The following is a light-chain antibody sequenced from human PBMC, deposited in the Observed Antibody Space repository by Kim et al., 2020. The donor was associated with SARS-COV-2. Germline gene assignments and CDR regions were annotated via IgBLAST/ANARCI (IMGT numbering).Light chain of an antibody. Sequence: SYELTQPPSVSVSPGQTASITCYGDKLGDKYACWYQQKPGQSPVLVIYQDSKRPSGIPERFSGSNSGNTATLTISGTQATDEADYYCQAWDSSTADVVFG. CDR3: QAWDSSTADVV. V-gene: IGLV3-1*01. CDR2: QDS. J-gene: IGLJ2*01. CDR1: KLGDKY.